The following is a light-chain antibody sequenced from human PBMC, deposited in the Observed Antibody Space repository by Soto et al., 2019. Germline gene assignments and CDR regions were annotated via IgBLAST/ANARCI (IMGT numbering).Light chain of an antibody. CDR3: CSYAGSSTWV. V-gene: IGLV2-23*02. J-gene: IGLJ3*02. Sequence: QSVLTQPASVSGSPGQSITISCTGTSSDVGSYNLVSWYQQHPGKVPKLMIYEVSKRPSGVSNRFSGSKSGNTASLTISGLQAEDEADYYCCSYAGSSTWVFGGGTKVTVL. CDR2: EVS. CDR1: SSDVGSYNL.